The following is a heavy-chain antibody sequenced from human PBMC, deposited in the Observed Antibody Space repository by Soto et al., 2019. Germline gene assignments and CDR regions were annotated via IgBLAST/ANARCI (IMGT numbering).Heavy chain of an antibody. CDR3: VKGRHYTIYLGLDAFDI. V-gene: IGHV3-64D*06. J-gene: IGHJ3*02. Sequence: GGSLRLSCSASGFTFSSYAMHWVRQAPGKGLEYVSAISSNGGSTYYADSVKGRFTISRDNSKNTLYLQMSSLRAEDTAVYYCVKGRHYTIYLGLDAFDIWGQGTMVTVSS. CDR1: GFTFSSYA. D-gene: IGHD7-27*01. CDR2: ISSNGGST.